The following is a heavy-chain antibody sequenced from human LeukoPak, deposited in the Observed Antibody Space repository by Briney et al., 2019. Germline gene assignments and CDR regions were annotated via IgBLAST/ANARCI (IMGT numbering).Heavy chain of an antibody. CDR2: ISASGNT. D-gene: IGHD2-2*01. J-gene: IGHJ4*02. Sequence: PSETLSLTCPVSGGSIDNYSWSWIRQPAGKGLEWIGRISASGNTNYNPSLESRVTMSVDTSKNQFSLRLTFVTAADTAVYYCARALGVVIPAAIGFYFDYWGQGTLVSVSS. V-gene: IGHV4-4*07. CDR3: ARALGVVIPAAIGFYFDY. CDR1: GGSIDNYS.